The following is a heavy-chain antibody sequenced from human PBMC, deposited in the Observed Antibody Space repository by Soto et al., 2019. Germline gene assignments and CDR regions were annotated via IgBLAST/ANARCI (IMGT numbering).Heavy chain of an antibody. V-gene: IGHV1-3*01. J-gene: IGHJ5*02. CDR1: GYTFTSYA. CDR3: ASFYCGGDCYSPPWFDP. Sequence: ASVKVSCKASGYTFTSYAMHWVRQAPGQRHEWMGWINAGNGNTKYSQKFQGRVTITRDTSASTAYMELSSLRSEDTAVYYCASFYCGGDCYSPPWFDPWGQGTQVTVSS. CDR2: INAGNGNT. D-gene: IGHD2-21*02.